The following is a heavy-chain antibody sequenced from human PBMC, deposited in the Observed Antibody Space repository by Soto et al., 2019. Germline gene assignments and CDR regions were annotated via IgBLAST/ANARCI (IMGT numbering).Heavy chain of an antibody. J-gene: IGHJ4*02. CDR2: IYYSGST. Sequence: SETLSLTCTVSGGSISSYYWSWIRQPPGKGLEWIGYIYYSGSTNYNPSLKSRVTISVDTSKNQFSLKLSSVTAADTAVYYCARIYYGSGSYYFHYCGQGPLITVSS. CDR3: ARIYYGSGSYYFHY. D-gene: IGHD3-10*01. V-gene: IGHV4-59*01. CDR1: GGSISSYY.